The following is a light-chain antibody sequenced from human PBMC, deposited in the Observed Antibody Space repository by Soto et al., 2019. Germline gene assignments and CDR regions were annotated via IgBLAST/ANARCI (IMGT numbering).Light chain of an antibody. CDR3: SSYAGSSNV. V-gene: IGLV2-14*02. J-gene: IGLJ1*01. CDR2: EVN. CDR1: SSDVGTYNL. Sequence: QSVLTQPASVSGSPGQSITFSCTGTSSDVGTYNLVSWYQQRPGKAPKLMIFEVNKRPSGVPDRFSGSKSGNTASLTVSGLQAEDEADYYCSSYAGSSNVFGTGTKLTVL.